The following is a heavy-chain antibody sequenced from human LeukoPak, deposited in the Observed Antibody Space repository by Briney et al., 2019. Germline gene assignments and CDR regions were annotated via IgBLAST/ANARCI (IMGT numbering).Heavy chain of an antibody. CDR2: IYSGGSA. J-gene: IGHJ6*03. CDR3: ARDNYYYYMDV. CDR1: GFTVSSNY. Sequence: GGSLRLSCAASGFTVSSNYMSWVRQAPGKGLEWVSVIYSGGSAYYADSVKGRFTISRDNSKNTLYLQMNSLRAEDTAVYYCARDNYYYYMDVWGKGTTVTVSS. V-gene: IGHV3-53*01.